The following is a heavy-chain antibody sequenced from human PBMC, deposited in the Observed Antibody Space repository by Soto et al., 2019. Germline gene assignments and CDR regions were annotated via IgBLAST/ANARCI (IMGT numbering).Heavy chain of an antibody. CDR2: INQNGRDK. CDR1: GFTFSSYW. D-gene: IGHD6-19*01. CDR3: ARDNASGWDS. J-gene: IGHJ4*02. Sequence: EVQLVESGGGLVQPGGSLRLSCAASGFTFSSYWMTWVRQAPGKGLEWVANINQNGRDKYYVDSVRGRFTISRDNAKNSVSLQMNSLRAEDSAVYFCARDNASGWDSWGQGTLVTVSS. V-gene: IGHV3-7*01.